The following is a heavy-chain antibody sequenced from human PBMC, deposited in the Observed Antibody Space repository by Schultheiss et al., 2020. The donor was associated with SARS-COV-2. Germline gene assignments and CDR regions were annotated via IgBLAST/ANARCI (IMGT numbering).Heavy chain of an antibody. V-gene: IGHV3-15*01. D-gene: IGHD1-26*01. CDR1: GFTFSSYG. CDR2: IKSKTDGGTT. J-gene: IGHJ4*02. CDR3: ATDRVGPTTDFDH. Sequence: GGSLRLSCAASGFTFSSYGMHWVRQAPGKGLEWVGRIKSKTDGGTTDYAAPVKGRFTISRDDSKNTLYLQMNSLRAEDTAVYFCATDRVGPTTDFDHWGQGTLVTVSS.